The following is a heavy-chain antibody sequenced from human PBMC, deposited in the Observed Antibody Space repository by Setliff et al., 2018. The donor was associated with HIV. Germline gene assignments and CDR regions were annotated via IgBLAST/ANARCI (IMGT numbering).Heavy chain of an antibody. CDR1: GESMSGYF. Sequence: SETLSLTCAFYGESMSGYFWTWIRQSPGTGLEWLGEIAHSGGTNYKSSLKSRLTISVDPSRNQFSLRLTSVTVADTAVYYCVRGRDFTVRHLHFTAGGAYDVWGPGTLVTVSS. D-gene: IGHD3-3*01. J-gene: IGHJ3*01. V-gene: IGHV4-34*01. CDR3: VRGRDFTVRHLHFTAGGAYDV. CDR2: IAHSGGT.